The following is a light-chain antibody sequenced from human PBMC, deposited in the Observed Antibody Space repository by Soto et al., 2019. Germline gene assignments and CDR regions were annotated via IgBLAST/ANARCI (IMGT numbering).Light chain of an antibody. CDR1: QTINRW. J-gene: IGKJ1*01. V-gene: IGKV1-5*03. CDR3: QHWS. Sequence: DIQMTQSPSTLSASVGDRVTITCRASQTINRWLAWYQQKPGEVPKLLIYKASALESGVPSRFSGSGSGTEFTLTISRLQPEDVATYYCQHWSFGQGTKVDIK. CDR2: KAS.